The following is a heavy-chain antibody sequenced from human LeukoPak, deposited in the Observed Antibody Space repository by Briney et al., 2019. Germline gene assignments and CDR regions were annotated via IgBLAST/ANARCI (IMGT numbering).Heavy chain of an antibody. CDR3: ARDRVAVTAISAFDI. J-gene: IGHJ3*02. D-gene: IGHD2-21*02. CDR2: IYTSGST. CDR1: GGSISSGSYY. Sequence: PSETLSLTCTVSGGSISSGSYYWSWIRQPAGKGLEWIGRIYTSGSTNYNPSLKSRVTMSVDTSKNQFSLKLSSVTAADTAVYYCARDRVAVTAISAFDIWGQGTVVTVSS. V-gene: IGHV4-61*02.